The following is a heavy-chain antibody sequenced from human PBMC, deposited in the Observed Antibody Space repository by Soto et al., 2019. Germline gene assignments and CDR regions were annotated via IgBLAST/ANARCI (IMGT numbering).Heavy chain of an antibody. CDR3: ARRVSGQYIH. CDR2: IYYSGNT. Sequence: SETLSLTCAVSGGPISSRTYSWGWIRQPPGKRLEWIGNIYYSGNTNYNPSPKSRVTISIDTPKNQLSLNLRSVTAAGTAVYYCARRVSGQYIHWGHGSLVTGSS. J-gene: IGHJ4*01. V-gene: IGHV4-61*05. D-gene: IGHD2-15*01. CDR1: GGPISSRTYS.